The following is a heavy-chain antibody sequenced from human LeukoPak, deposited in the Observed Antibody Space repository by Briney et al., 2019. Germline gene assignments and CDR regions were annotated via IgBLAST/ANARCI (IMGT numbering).Heavy chain of an antibody. CDR2: IYYSGST. Sequence: SETLSLTCTVSGGSISSYYWSWIRQPPGKGLEWIGYIYYSGSTNYNPSLKSRVTISVDTSKNQFSLKLSSVTAADTAVYYCARWSGMGPQNYYGSRTKGWFDPWGQGTLVTVSS. CDR3: ARWSGMGPQNYYGSRTKGWFDP. J-gene: IGHJ5*02. V-gene: IGHV4-59*08. D-gene: IGHD3-10*01. CDR1: GGSISSYY.